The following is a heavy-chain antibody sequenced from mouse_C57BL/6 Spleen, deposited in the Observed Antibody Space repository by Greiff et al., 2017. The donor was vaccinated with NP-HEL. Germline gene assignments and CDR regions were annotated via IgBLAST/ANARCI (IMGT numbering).Heavy chain of an antibody. CDR3: ARSDRGAGAMDC. Sequence: EVQLQQSGPVLVKPGASVKMSCKASGYTFTDYYMNWVKQSNGKSLEWIGVINPYNGGTSYNQKFKGKATLTVDKSSSTASMELNSLTSEDSAVSYCARSDRGAGAMDCWGQGTSVTVST. CDR2: INPYNGGT. V-gene: IGHV1-19*01. J-gene: IGHJ4*01. CDR1: GYTFTDYY.